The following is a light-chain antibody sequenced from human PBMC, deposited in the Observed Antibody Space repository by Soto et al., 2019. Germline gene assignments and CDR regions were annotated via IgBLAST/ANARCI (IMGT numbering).Light chain of an antibody. Sequence: EIVMTQSPATLSVSPGERATLSCRASQSVNNNLAWYQQKPGQAPRLLIYGASTRATGIPARFSGSGSGIEFTLTISSLQSEDFAIYYCQQCNNWLMCTFGQGTKLEIK. J-gene: IGKJ2*02. CDR2: GAS. CDR1: QSVNNN. V-gene: IGKV3-15*01. CDR3: QQCNNWLMCT.